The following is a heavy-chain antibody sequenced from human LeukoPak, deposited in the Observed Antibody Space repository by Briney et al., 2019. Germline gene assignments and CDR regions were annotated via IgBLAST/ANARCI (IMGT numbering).Heavy chain of an antibody. J-gene: IGHJ5*02. V-gene: IGHV4-39*07. CDR1: GGSISSSSYY. CDR2: INHSGST. D-gene: IGHD2-2*01. CDR3: ARRDYCTSTTCYESYNWFDP. Sequence: SETLSLTCTVSGGSISSSSYYWGWIRQPPGKGLEWIGAINHSGSTNYSPPLKRRVTISVDTSNNQFSLKLSSVTAADTAVYYCARRDYCTSTTCYESYNWFDPWGQGTLVTVSS.